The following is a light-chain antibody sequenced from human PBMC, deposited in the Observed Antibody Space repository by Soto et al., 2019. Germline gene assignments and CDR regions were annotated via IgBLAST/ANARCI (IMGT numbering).Light chain of an antibody. CDR2: AAS. CDR3: QQYYSYPIT. J-gene: IGKJ5*01. V-gene: IGKV1-8*01. Sequence: AIQMTQSPAAFSASPGDRVTITCRASQGISSYLAWYQQKPGKAPKLLIYAASTLQSGVPSRFSGSGSGTDFTLTISCLQSEDFATYYCQQYYSYPITFGQGTRLEIK. CDR1: QGISSY.